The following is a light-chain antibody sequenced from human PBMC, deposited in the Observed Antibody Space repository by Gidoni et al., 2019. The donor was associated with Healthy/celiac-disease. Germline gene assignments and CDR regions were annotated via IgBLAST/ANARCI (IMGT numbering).Light chain of an antibody. CDR2: WAS. CDR3: QQYYSTPYT. V-gene: IGKV4-1*01. J-gene: IGKJ2*01. Sequence: IVMTQSPDSLAVSLGERATIHCKSSQSVLYSSNNKNYLAWYQQKPGQPPKLLIYWASTRGSGVPDRFSGSGSGTDFTLTISSLQAEDVAVYYCQQYYSTPYTFGQGTKLEIK. CDR1: QSVLYSSNNKNY.